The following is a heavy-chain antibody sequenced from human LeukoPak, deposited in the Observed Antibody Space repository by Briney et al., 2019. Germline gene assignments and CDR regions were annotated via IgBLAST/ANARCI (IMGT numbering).Heavy chain of an antibody. CDR2: IHYSGST. CDR3: ARRGDSDDY. V-gene: IGHV4-39*01. J-gene: IGHJ4*02. Sequence: SETLSLTCTVSGGSITSSSYYWGWIRQPPGKGLEWIGSIHYSGSTYYNPSLKSRVTISVDTSKNQFSLKLSSVTAADTAVYYCARRGDSDDYWGQGTLVTVSS. CDR1: GGSITSSSYY. D-gene: IGHD3-10*01.